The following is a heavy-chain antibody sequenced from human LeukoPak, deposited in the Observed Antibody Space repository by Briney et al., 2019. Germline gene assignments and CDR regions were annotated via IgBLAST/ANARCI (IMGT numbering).Heavy chain of an antibody. CDR1: GFTFSIDS. CDR2: ISSSSSYI. J-gene: IGHJ4*02. D-gene: IGHD3-22*01. Sequence: PGGSLRLSCAASGFTFSIDSMSWVRQAPGKGLEWVSSISSSSSYIYYADSVKGRFTISRDNAKNSLYLQMNSLRAEDTAVYYCARDFNPYDSSGYYTTRDYWGQGTLVTVSS. CDR3: ARDFNPYDSSGYYTTRDY. V-gene: IGHV3-21*01.